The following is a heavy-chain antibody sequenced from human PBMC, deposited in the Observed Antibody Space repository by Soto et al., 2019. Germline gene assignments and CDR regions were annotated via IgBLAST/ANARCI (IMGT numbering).Heavy chain of an antibody. CDR3: AKGTYYDILTGYYKSGLYFDY. Sequence: LRLSCAASGFTFSDYYMSWIRQAPGKGLEWVSYISSSSSYTNNADSVKGRFTISRDNAKNSLYLQMNSLRAEDTAVYYCAKGTYYDILTGYYKSGLYFDYWGQGTLVTVSS. J-gene: IGHJ4*02. D-gene: IGHD3-9*01. CDR2: ISSSSSYT. CDR1: GFTFSDYY. V-gene: IGHV3-11*06.